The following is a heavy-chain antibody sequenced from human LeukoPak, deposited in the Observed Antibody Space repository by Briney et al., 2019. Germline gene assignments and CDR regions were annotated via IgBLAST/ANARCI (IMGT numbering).Heavy chain of an antibody. CDR1: GGSISSYY. V-gene: IGHV4-59*08. D-gene: IGHD3-10*01. CDR3: ARHRGLGPMDV. CDR2: IYYSGST. J-gene: IGHJ6*02. Sequence: SETLSLTCTVSGGSISSYYWSWIRQPPGKGLEWIGYIYYSGSTNYNPSLKSRVTTSVDTSKNQFSLKLSSVTAADTAVYYCARHRGLGPMDVWGQGTTVTVSS.